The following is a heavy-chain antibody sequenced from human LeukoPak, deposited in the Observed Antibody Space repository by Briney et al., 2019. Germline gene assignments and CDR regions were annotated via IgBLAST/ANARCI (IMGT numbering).Heavy chain of an antibody. CDR3: TRRSGYSYGESFDY. J-gene: IGHJ4*02. D-gene: IGHD5-18*01. CDR2: IRSKNYGGTT. Sequence: AGGSLRLSCTASGFTFGDYAMNWFRQAPGKGLEWVGFIRSKNYGGTTEYAASVKGRFTISRDDSKSIAYLQMDSLKTEDTAVYYCTRRSGYSYGESFDYWGQGTLVTVSS. CDR1: GFTFGDYA. V-gene: IGHV3-49*03.